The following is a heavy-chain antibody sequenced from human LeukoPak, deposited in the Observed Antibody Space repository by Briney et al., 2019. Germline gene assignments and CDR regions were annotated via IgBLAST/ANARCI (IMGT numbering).Heavy chain of an antibody. D-gene: IGHD3-10*01. Sequence: GRSLRLSCAASGFTFDDYAMHWDRQAPGKGLEWVSGISWNSGSIGYADSVKGRFTISRDNAKNSLYLQMNSLRAEDTALYYCARGAVLLWFGAYDIWGQGTMVTVSS. V-gene: IGHV3-9*01. J-gene: IGHJ3*02. CDR2: ISWNSGSI. CDR3: ARGAVLLWFGAYDI. CDR1: GFTFDDYA.